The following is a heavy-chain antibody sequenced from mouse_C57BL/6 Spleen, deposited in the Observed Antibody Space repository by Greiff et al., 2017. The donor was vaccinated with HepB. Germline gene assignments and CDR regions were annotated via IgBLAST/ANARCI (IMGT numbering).Heavy chain of an antibody. J-gene: IGHJ4*01. V-gene: IGHV5-17*01. Sequence: EVNVVESGGGLVKPGGSLKLSCAASGFTFSDYGMHWVRQAPEKGLEWVAYISSGSSTIYYADTVKGRFTISRDNAKNTLFLQMTSLRSEDTAMYYCARPLRSAMDYWGQGTSVTVSS. CDR2: ISSGSSTI. CDR1: GFTFSDYG. CDR3: ARPLRSAMDY.